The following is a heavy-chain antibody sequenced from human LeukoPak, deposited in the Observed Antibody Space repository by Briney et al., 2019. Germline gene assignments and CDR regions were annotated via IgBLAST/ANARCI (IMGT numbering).Heavy chain of an antibody. V-gene: IGHV1-8*01. CDR2: MNPKSGNT. D-gene: IGHD3-10*01. J-gene: IGHJ4*02. CDR1: GYSFISHD. Sequence: ASVKVSCKASGYSFISHDINWVRQATGQGLEWMGWMNPKSGNTDHAQKLQGRVTISRNTSKSVVYLELSSLRSADTAVYFCVRASLLRGLGVYYFDCWGQGTPVTVFS. CDR3: VRASLLRGLGVYYFDC.